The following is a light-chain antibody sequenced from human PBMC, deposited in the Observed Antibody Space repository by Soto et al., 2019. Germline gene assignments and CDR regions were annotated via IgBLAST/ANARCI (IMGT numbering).Light chain of an antibody. V-gene: IGKV1-5*01. CDR1: QKIHSW. CDR2: DAS. Sequence: DIQMTQSPSTLSASVGDRVTITCRASQKIHSWLAWYQQKPGKAPQLLIYDASILESGVPSRFSGSGSGTEFTLTISSLQPDDFATYYCQQYSDFSTFGQGTKVEIK. J-gene: IGKJ1*01. CDR3: QQYSDFST.